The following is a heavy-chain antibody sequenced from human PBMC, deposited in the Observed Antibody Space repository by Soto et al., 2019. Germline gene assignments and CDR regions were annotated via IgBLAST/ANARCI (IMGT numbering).Heavy chain of an antibody. J-gene: IGHJ6*02. Sequence: SETLSLTCTVSCGSISSYYWSWIRQPAGKGLEWIGRIYTSGSTNYNPSLKSRVTMSVDTSKNQFSLKLSSVTAADTAVYYCARVVHRGVIITFGMDVWGQGTTVTVSS. CDR1: CGSISSYY. V-gene: IGHV4-4*07. CDR2: IYTSGST. CDR3: ARVVHRGVIITFGMDV. D-gene: IGHD3-10*01.